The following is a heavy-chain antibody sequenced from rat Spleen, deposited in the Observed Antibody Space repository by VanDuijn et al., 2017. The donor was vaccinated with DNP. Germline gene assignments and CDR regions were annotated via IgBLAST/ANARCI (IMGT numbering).Heavy chain of an antibody. V-gene: IGHV5S10*01. CDR1: GFTFRDYN. J-gene: IGHJ2*01. Sequence: EVQLVESGGGLVQPGRSLKLSCAASGFTFRDYNMAWVRQTPEKGLEWVATINLDGSRTYCQDSVKGRFTVSRDNGKNTLFLQMDNLRSEDTATYYCATLGGIIYDFWGQGVLVTVSS. D-gene: IGHD1-11*01. CDR3: ATLGGIIYDF. CDR2: INLDGSRT.